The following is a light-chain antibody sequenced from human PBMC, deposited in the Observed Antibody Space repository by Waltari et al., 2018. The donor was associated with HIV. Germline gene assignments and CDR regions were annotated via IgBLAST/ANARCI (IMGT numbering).Light chain of an antibody. CDR1: SSNIGSNG. J-gene: IGLJ2*01. Sequence: QSVLTQSPSASGTPGQRVTISCSGGSSNIGSNGVDWYQQFPGTAPKLLIFSNNQRPSGVPDLSSGSKSGTSASLAISGLQSEDEATYYCATLDDSLNGPIFGGGTRLTVL. CDR2: SNN. CDR3: ATLDDSLNGPI. V-gene: IGLV1-44*01.